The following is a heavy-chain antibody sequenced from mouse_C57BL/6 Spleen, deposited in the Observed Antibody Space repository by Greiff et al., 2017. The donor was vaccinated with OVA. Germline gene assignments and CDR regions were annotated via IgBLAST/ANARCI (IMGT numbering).Heavy chain of an antibody. J-gene: IGHJ4*01. Sequence: VQLQQSGAELVMPGASVKLSCKASGYTFTSYWMPWVKQRPGPGLEWIGELDPSDSYTNYNQKFKGKSTLTVDKYSSTAYMQLISLTSEDSTVYYCARAPITTVVARDYYAMDYWGQGTSVTVSS. D-gene: IGHD1-1*01. V-gene: IGHV1-69*01. CDR2: LDPSDSYT. CDR1: GYTFTSYW. CDR3: ARAPITTVVARDYYAMDY.